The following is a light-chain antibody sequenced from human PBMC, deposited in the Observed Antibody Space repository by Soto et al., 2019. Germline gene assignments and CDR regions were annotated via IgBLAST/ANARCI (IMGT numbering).Light chain of an antibody. J-gene: IGLJ2*01. CDR1: SSNIGADYD. CDR3: QSHDSSLSAHVV. CDR2: GNT. Sequence: QSVLTQPPSVSRAPGQRVTISCTGSSSNIGADYDVQWYQQVPGTAPKLLIYGNTNRPSGVPDRFSGSISGTSASLAISGLQAEDEADYYCQSHDSSLSAHVVFGGGTKVTVL. V-gene: IGLV1-40*01.